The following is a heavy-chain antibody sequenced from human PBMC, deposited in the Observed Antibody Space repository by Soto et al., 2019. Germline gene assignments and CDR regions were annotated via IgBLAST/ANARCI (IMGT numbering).Heavy chain of an antibody. V-gene: IGHV1-69*02. CDR3: ARPAGPLGGYYYYGMDV. CDR1: GGTFSSYT. CDR2: IIPILGIA. J-gene: IGHJ6*02. D-gene: IGHD1-26*01. Sequence: EASVKVSCKASGGTFSSYTISWVRQAPGQGLEWMGRIIPILGIANYAQKFQGRVTITADKSTSTAYMELSSLRSEDTAVYYCARPAGPLGGYYYYGMDVWGQGTTVTVSS.